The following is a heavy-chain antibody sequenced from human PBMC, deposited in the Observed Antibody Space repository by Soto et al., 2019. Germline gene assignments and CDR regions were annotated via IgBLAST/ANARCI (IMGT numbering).Heavy chain of an antibody. CDR3: ASVSGSYYCGMDV. Sequence: QVQLQESGPGLVKPSGTLSLTCAVSGGSISSSNWWSWVRQPPGKGLEWIGEIYHSGSTNYNPSLKRRVTISVDTSKNQFSLKLSSVTAADTAVYYCASVSGSYYCGMDVWGQGTTVTVSS. CDR1: GGSISSSNW. J-gene: IGHJ6*02. V-gene: IGHV4-4*02. D-gene: IGHD1-26*01. CDR2: IYHSGST.